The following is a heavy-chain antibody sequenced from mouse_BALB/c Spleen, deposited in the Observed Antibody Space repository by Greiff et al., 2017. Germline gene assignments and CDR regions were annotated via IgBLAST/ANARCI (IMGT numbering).Heavy chain of an antibody. CDR1: GFDFSRYW. D-gene: IGHD2-1*01. J-gene: IGHJ3*01. V-gene: IGHV4-1*02. Sequence: EVKLMESGGGLVQPGGSLKLSCAASGFDFSRYWMSWVRQAPGKGLEWIGEINPDSSTINYTPSLKDKFIISRDNAKNTLYLQMSKVRSEDTALYYCARPYGNYPWFAYWGQGTLVTVSA. CDR2: INPDSSTI. CDR3: ARPYGNYPWFAY.